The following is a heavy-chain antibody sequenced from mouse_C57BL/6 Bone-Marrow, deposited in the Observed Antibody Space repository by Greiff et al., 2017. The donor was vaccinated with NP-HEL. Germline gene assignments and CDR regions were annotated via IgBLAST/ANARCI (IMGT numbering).Heavy chain of an antibody. Sequence: EVQRVESVAELVRPGASVKLSCTASGFNIKNTYMHWVKQRPEQGLEWIGRIDPANGNTKYAPKFQGKATITADTSSNTAYLQLSSLTSEDTAIYYCAREDGYSVFYYAMDYWGQGTSVTVSS. V-gene: IGHV14-3*01. J-gene: IGHJ4*01. D-gene: IGHD2-3*01. CDR2: IDPANGNT. CDR1: GFNIKNTY. CDR3: AREDGYSVFYYAMDY.